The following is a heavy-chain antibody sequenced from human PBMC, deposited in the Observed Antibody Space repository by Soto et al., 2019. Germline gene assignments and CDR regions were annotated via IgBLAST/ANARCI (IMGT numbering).Heavy chain of an antibody. CDR1: GGSISSYY. D-gene: IGHD2-2*01. V-gene: IGHV4-59*01. CDR2: IYYSGST. CDR3: ARVGCSSTSCYHYYYGMDV. J-gene: IGHJ6*02. Sequence: SETLSLTCTVSGGSISSYYWSWIRQPPGKGLEWIGYIYYSGSTNYNPSLKSRVTISVDTSKNQFSLKLSSVTAADTAVYYCARVGCSSTSCYHYYYGMDVWGQGTTVTGSS.